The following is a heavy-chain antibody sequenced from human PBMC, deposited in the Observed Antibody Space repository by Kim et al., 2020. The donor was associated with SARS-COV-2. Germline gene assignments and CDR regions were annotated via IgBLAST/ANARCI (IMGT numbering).Heavy chain of an antibody. V-gene: IGHV1-3*01. CDR3: ARPFNYNDVLEY. D-gene: IGHD1-20*01. J-gene: IGHJ4*02. Sequence: ASVKVSCKASGYTFTHYSMHWVRQAPGQRLEWLGWIYGYNGNTHYSQKLQGRVAITSDTSASTVYLELSSLRSEDAALYYCARPFNYNDVLEYWGQGSLVTVSS. CDR2: IYGYNGNT. CDR1: GYTFTHYS.